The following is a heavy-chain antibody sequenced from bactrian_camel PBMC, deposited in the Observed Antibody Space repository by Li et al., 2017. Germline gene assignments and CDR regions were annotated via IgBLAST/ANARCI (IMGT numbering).Heavy chain of an antibody. V-gene: IGHV3S53*01. D-gene: IGHD7*01. CDR1: RSFYIRSC. CDR2: IHKDGRT. Sequence: HVQLVESGGGSVQTGGSLRLSCKASRSFYIRSCVGWFRQIPGKEREVVAAIHKDGRTKVADSVKERFAISRDAAKSILYLQMNSLEPEDTATYYCAAGRLRGGRCGVMSGRFPDFAYYGQGTQVTVS. J-gene: IGHJ6*01. CDR3: AAGRLRGGRCGVMSGRFPDFAY.